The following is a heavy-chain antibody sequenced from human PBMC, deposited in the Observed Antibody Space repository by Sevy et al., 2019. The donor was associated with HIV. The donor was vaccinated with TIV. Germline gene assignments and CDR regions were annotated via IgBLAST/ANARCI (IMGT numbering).Heavy chain of an antibody. D-gene: IGHD3-22*01. CDR1: GFTFNTYN. CDR3: ASSDATSRFGYYYFAMDF. Sequence: GGSLRLSCAVSGFTFNTYNMNWVRQAPGKGLEWVSYISYTSTTIYYADSVRGRLTISRDNAKNTLYLQMNSLRDKDTAVYYCASSDATSRFGYYYFAMDFWGQGTSVTVSS. V-gene: IGHV3-48*02. J-gene: IGHJ6*02. CDR2: ISYTSTTI.